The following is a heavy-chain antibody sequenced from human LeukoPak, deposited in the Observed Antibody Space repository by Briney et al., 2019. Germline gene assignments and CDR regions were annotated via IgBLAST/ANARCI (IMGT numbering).Heavy chain of an antibody. CDR3: ARDGHNWNDDGMDV. J-gene: IGHJ6*02. CDR2: IYTSGST. V-gene: IGHV4-61*02. D-gene: IGHD1-20*01. CDR1: GGSISSGSHY. Sequence: SQTLSLTCTVSGGSISSGSHYWSWIRQPAGKGLEWIGRIYTSGSTNYNPSLKSRVTISVDTSKNQFSLKLSSVTAADTAVYYCARDGHNWNDDGMDVWGQGTTVTVSS.